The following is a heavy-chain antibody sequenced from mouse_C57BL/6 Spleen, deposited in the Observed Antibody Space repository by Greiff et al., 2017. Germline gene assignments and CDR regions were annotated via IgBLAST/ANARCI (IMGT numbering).Heavy chain of an antibody. CDR1: GYTFTSYW. Sequence: QVQLQQPGAELVKPGASVKLSCKASGYTFTSYWMHWVKQRPGRGLEWIGRIDPNSGGTKYNEKFKSKATLTVDKPSSTAYMQLSSLTSEDSAVYDGARQGTTVVATEYDAMDYWGQGTSGTVSS. D-gene: IGHD1-1*01. CDR3: ARQGTTVVATEYDAMDY. J-gene: IGHJ4*01. CDR2: IDPNSGGT. V-gene: IGHV1-72*01.